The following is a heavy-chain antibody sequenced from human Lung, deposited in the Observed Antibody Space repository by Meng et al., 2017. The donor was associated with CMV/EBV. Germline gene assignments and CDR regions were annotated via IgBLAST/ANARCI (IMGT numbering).Heavy chain of an antibody. V-gene: IGHV2-5*02. CDR2: IYWDDDK. CDR3: EHRHRLRDFDY. CDR1: TFPRTACVVV. Sequence: QITLKCTGPTRVKPTQTLPLTCTCPTFPRTACVVVVRWIRQPPVKALKWLALIYWDDDKRDSPSLKNRLTITKDTSKNQVVLTFTNIDTVDTATYYCEHRHRLRDFDYWGQGTLVTVSS. J-gene: IGHJ4*02. D-gene: IGHD4-17*01.